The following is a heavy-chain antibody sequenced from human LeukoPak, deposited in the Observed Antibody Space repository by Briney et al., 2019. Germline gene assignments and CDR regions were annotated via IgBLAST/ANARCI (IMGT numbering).Heavy chain of an antibody. CDR1: GFTFSSYA. CDR2: ISSSGSTI. Sequence: GGSLRLSCAASGFTFSSYAMSWVRQAPGKGLEWVSAISSSGSTIYYADSVKGRFTISRDNAKNSLYLQMNSLRAEDTAVYYCARDLAIAAAGNGRYWGQGTLVTVSS. CDR3: ARDLAIAAAGNGRY. V-gene: IGHV3-48*03. D-gene: IGHD6-13*01. J-gene: IGHJ4*02.